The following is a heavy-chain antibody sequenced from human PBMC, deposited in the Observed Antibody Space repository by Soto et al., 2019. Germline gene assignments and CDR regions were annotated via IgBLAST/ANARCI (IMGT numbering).Heavy chain of an antibody. Sequence: LSLTCTVSGDSIKHYYWSWIRQPPGKRLEWIGYIYYTGSTTYNPSLESRVTMSVDTSKNQFSLKLSSVNAADTAVYYCAKYRRTEEEGFTLDSWGRGTLVTVSS. J-gene: IGHJ4*02. V-gene: IGHV4-59*01. CDR2: IYYTGST. D-gene: IGHD2-2*01. CDR3: AKYRRTEEEGFTLDS. CDR1: GDSIKHYY.